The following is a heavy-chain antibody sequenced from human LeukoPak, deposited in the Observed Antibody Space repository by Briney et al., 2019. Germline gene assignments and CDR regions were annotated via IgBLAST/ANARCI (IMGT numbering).Heavy chain of an antibody. CDR2: MKPNNGNT. J-gene: IGHJ4*02. D-gene: IGHD3-22*01. Sequence: ASVKVSCKASGYTFTSYDINWVRQATGQGLEWMGWMKPNNGNTGYEQKFQGRVTMTRNTSISTAYMELKSLRSEDTAVYYCARNYYDSSGHDYWGQGTLVTVSS. V-gene: IGHV1-8*01. CDR3: ARNYYDSSGHDY. CDR1: GYTFTSYD.